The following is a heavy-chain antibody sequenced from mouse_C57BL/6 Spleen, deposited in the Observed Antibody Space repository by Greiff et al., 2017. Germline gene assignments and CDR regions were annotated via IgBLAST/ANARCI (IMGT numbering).Heavy chain of an antibody. D-gene: IGHD4-1*01. J-gene: IGHJ3*01. CDR3: ARRLTGTSWFAY. V-gene: IGHV1-52*01. Sequence: QVQLQQSGAELVRPGSSVKLSCKASGYTFTSYWMHWVKQRPIQGLEWIGNIDPSDSETHYNQKFKDKATLTVDKSSSTAYMQLSSLTSEDSAVYYCARRLTGTSWFAYWGQGTLVTVSA. CDR2: IDPSDSET. CDR1: GYTFTSYW.